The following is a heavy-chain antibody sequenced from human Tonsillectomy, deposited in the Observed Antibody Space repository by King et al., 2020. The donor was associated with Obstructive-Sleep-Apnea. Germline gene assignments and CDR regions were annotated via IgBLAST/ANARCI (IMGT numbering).Heavy chain of an antibody. D-gene: IGHD2-15*01. Sequence: VQLVESGGGLVQPGGSLRLSCAASGFTFSSYGISWVRQAPGKGLEGVSAINGCGGRTNYADSVKGRFTISRDNSKNTLYLQMNSLRAEDTALYYCAKDRTGSSHWGQGTLVTVSS. CDR1: GFTFSSYG. J-gene: IGHJ4*02. CDR2: INGCGGRT. V-gene: IGHV3-23*04. CDR3: AKDRTGSSH.